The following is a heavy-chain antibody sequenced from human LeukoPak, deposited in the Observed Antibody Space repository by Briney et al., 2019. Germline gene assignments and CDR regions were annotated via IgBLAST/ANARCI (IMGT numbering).Heavy chain of an antibody. CDR3: ARLPGDAFDI. CDR2: IYYSGST. Sequence: PSETLSLTCAVYGGSFSGYYWSWIRQPPGKGLEWIGYIYYSGSTNYNPSLKSRVTISVDTSKNQFSLKLSSVTAADTAVYYCARLPGDAFDIWGQGTMVTVSS. J-gene: IGHJ3*02. V-gene: IGHV4-59*08. CDR1: GGSFSGYY.